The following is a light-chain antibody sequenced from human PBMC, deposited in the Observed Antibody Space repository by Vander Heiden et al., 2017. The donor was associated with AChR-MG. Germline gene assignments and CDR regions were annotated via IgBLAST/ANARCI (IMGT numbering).Light chain of an antibody. CDR2: AAS. CDR1: QSISSY. Sequence: IQTTQSPSFLSASVGNRVTITCRASQSISSYLNWYQQQPGKAPQLLICAASSLQSRVPSMCSGSGSGTDFTLTISRLQPEDFATYYCQQRNSSPHTFGQGTKLEIK. V-gene: IGKV1-39*01. J-gene: IGKJ2*01. CDR3: QQRNSSPHT.